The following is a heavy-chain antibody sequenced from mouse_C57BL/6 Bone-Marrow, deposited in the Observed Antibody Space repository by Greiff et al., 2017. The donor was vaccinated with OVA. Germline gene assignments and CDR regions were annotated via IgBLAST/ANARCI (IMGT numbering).Heavy chain of an antibody. CDR1: GYTFTNYY. J-gene: IGHJ4*01. CDR2: IYPGGGKT. Sequence: VHLVQPGPELVKPGASVTISCKASGYTFTNYYINWVKQRPGQGLGWIGCIYPGGGKTQYNQKFKGKATLAVDTSSSTAYMQLSSLTSEDSAVYFCASEDDCSSIGDYWGQGTSLTVSS. V-gene: IGHV1-84*01. CDR3: ASEDDCSSIGDY. D-gene: IGHD1-1*01.